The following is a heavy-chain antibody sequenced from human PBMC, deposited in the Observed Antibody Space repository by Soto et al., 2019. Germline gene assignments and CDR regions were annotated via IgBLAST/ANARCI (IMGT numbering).Heavy chain of an antibody. CDR2: IGGVGDDT. V-gene: IGHV3-23*01. D-gene: IGHD2-15*01. CDR1: GFIFSDYA. Sequence: GGSLRLSCVPSGFIFSDYAMSWVRQAPGKGPEWVSSIGGVGDDTYYADYVRGRFAISRDNSKNTLFLQMNSLRVDDTAIYYCAKDRISRNSVWDPFDVWGQGTMVTVSS. J-gene: IGHJ3*01. CDR3: AKDRISRNSVWDPFDV.